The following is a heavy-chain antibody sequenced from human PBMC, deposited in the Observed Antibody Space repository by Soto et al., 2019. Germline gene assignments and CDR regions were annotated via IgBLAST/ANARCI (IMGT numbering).Heavy chain of an antibody. Sequence: SVKVSCKASGGTFSSYTISWVRQAPGQGLEWMGRTIPILGIANYAQKFQGRVTITADKSTSTAYMGLSSLRSEDTAVYYCANDGAVGATLSSGPNWFDPWGQGTLVTVSS. CDR2: TIPILGIA. V-gene: IGHV1-69*02. CDR1: GGTFSSYT. CDR3: ANDGAVGATLSSGPNWFDP. D-gene: IGHD1-26*01. J-gene: IGHJ5*02.